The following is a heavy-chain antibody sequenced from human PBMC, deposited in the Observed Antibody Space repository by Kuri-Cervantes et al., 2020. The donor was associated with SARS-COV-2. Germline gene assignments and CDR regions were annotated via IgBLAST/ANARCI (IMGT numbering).Heavy chain of an antibody. CDR1: GGTFSSYA. Sequence: ASVKVSCKASGGTFSSYAISWVRQAPGQGLEWMGWINPNSGGTNYAQKFQGWVTVTRDTSISTAYMELSRLRSDDTAAYYCARGLDTAMAYYFDYWGQGTLVTVSS. CDR2: INPNSGGT. J-gene: IGHJ4*02. D-gene: IGHD5-18*01. CDR3: ARGLDTAMAYYFDY. V-gene: IGHV1-2*04.